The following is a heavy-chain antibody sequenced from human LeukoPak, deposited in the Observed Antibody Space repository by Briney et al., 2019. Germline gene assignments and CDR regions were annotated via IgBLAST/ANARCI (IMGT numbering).Heavy chain of an antibody. D-gene: IGHD2-2*01. J-gene: IGHJ6*03. CDR2: ISAYTGNT. Sequence: ASVKVSCKASGYTFTSYGISWVQQAPGQGLEWMGWISAYTGNTNYAQKLQGRVTMTTDTSTTTAYMELRSLRSDDTAVYYCARGVPAAPRDYYYMDVWGKGTTVTVSS. CDR3: ARGVPAAPRDYYYMDV. V-gene: IGHV1-18*01. CDR1: GYTFTSYG.